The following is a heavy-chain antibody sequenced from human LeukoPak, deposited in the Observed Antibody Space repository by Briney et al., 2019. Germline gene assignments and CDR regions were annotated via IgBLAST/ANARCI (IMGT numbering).Heavy chain of an antibody. V-gene: IGHV3-74*01. CDR2: INSDGRTT. CDR1: GFSFSSFW. J-gene: IGHJ4*02. Sequence: GGSLRLSCAASGFSFSSFWMHWVRQVPGKGLLWVSGINSDGRTTGYADSVKGRFTISRDNSKNTQYLQMNSLRAEDTAVYYCAKDRVDGAGAEDYWGQGTLVTVSS. D-gene: IGHD1-26*01. CDR3: AKDRVDGAGAEDY.